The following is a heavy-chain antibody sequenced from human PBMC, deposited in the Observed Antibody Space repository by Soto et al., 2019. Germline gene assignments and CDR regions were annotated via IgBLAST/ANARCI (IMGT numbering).Heavy chain of an antibody. V-gene: IGHV4-59*02. Sequence: ETLSLTCTVSGGSVSSDYWSWIRQPPGKGLEWIGYIYNSGSTTYNPSLESRVTISVDTSNNHFSLILRSVTAADTAFYYCAKEAGRYSGYVGHFDSWGQGTLVTVSS. J-gene: IGHJ4*02. D-gene: IGHD5-12*01. CDR3: AKEAGRYSGYVGHFDS. CDR1: GGSVSSDY. CDR2: IYNSGST.